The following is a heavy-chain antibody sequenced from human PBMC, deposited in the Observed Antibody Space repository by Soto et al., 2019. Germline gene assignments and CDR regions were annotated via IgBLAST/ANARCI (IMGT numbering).Heavy chain of an antibody. J-gene: IGHJ4*02. CDR3: AKGANYDILTGQFDY. CDR2: ISYDGSNK. CDR1: GFTFSSYG. Sequence: GGSLRLSCAASGFTFSSYGMHWVRQAPGKGLEWVAVISYDGSNKYYADSVKGRFTISRDNSKNTLYLQMNSLRAEDTAVYYCAKGANYDILTGQFDYWGQGTLVTVSS. D-gene: IGHD3-9*01. V-gene: IGHV3-30*18.